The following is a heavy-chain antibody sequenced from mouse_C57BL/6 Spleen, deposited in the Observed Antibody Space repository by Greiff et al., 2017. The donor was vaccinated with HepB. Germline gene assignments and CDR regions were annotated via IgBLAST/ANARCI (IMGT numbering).Heavy chain of an antibody. CDR2: ISYDGSN. Sequence: EVQLVESGPGLVKPSQSLSLTCSVSGYSITSGYYWNWIRQFPGNKLEWMGYISYDGSNNYNPSLKNRISITRDTSKNQLFLKLNSVTTEDTATYYCARGGGYDGIDYWGQGTTLTVSS. V-gene: IGHV3-6*01. CDR1: GYSITSGYY. D-gene: IGHD2-2*01. J-gene: IGHJ2*01. CDR3: ARGGGYDGIDY.